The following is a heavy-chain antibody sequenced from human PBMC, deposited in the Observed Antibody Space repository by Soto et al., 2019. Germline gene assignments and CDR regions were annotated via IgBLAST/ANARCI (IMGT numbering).Heavy chain of an antibody. CDR2: ISVTGSGT. CDR3: ARTTTTKSRDY. Sequence: EVQLLESGGGLVQPGGSLGLSCAASGFTFSSYDMSWVRQAPGKGLEYVSSISVTGSGTYYADSVKGRFTISRDNSKNTLYLQMNSLRVEETAVYYCARTTTTKSRDYWGQGTLFTVSS. D-gene: IGHD4-17*01. V-gene: IGHV3-23*01. J-gene: IGHJ4*02. CDR1: GFTFSSYD.